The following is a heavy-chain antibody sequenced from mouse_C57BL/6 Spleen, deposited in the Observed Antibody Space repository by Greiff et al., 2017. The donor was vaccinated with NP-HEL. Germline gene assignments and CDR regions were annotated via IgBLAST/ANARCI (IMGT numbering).Heavy chain of an antibody. J-gene: IGHJ2*01. V-gene: IGHV1-82*01. CDR3: ARTGTGNFDY. Sequence: VQLQQSGPELVKPGASVKISCKASGYAFSSSWMNWVKQRPGKGLEWIGRIYPGDGDTNYNGKFKGKATLTADKSSSTAYMQLSSLTSEDSAVYCCARTGTGNFDYWGQGTTLTVSS. D-gene: IGHD3-3*01. CDR2: IYPGDGDT. CDR1: GYAFSSSW.